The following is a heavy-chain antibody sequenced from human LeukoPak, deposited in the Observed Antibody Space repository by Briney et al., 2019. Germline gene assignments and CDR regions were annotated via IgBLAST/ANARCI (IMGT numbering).Heavy chain of an antibody. CDR1: GLSVSSNH. Sequence: GGSLRLSCAASGLSVSSNHMTWVRQAPGKGLEWVSIIYSGGTTYYADSVRGRFTISRDNSKSTLSLQMNSLRAEDTAIYYCATYRQVLLPFESWGQGTLVTVSS. V-gene: IGHV3-53*01. J-gene: IGHJ4*02. CDR2: IYSGGTT. D-gene: IGHD2-8*02. CDR3: ATYRQVLLPFES.